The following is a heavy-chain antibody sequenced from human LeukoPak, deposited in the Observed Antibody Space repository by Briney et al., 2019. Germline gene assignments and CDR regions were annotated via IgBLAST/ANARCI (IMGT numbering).Heavy chain of an antibody. J-gene: IGHJ5*02. D-gene: IGHD3-22*01. CDR1: GFTFSSYW. CDR3: ARDNIMIAPNWFDP. V-gene: IGHV3-7*01. CDR2: IKQDGSEK. Sequence: GGSLRLSCAASGFTFSSYWMSWVRQAPGKGLEWVANIKQDGSEKYYVDSVKGRFTISRDNAENSLYLQMNSLRAEDTAVYYCARDNIMIAPNWFDPWGQGTLVTVSS.